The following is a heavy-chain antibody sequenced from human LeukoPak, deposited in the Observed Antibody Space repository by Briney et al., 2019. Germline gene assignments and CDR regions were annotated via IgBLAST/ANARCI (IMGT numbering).Heavy chain of an antibody. CDR3: AKGYFDWLFPFDY. CDR2: ISWNSGSI. CDR1: GFTFDYYA. V-gene: IGHV3-9*01. D-gene: IGHD3-9*01. J-gene: IGHJ4*02. Sequence: PGGSLRLSCAASGFTFDYYAMHWVRQAPGKGLEWVSGISWNSGSIGYADSVKGRFTISRDNAKNSLYLQMNSLRAEDTALYYCAKGYFDWLFPFDYWGQGTLVTVSS.